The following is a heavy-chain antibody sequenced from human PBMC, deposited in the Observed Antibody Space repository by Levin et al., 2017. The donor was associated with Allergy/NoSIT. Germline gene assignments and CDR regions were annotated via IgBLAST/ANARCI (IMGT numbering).Heavy chain of an antibody. CDR2: IYYSGDT. J-gene: IGHJ4*02. D-gene: IGHD2-15*01. CDR1: GGSISGSSYY. CDR3: ARDYRSAVSFRRPATPNRSLDY. V-gene: IGHV4-39*07. Sequence: SQTLSLTCTVSGGSISGSSYYWGWIRQPPGKGLAWIGSIYYSGDTYYNPSLKSRVTISVDTSKNQFSLKLSSVTAADTAVYYCARDYRSAVSFRRPATPNRSLDYWGQGTLVTVSS.